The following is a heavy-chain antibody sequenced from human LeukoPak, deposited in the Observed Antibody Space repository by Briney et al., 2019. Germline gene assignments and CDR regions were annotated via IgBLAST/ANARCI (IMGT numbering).Heavy chain of an antibody. J-gene: IGHJ4*02. Sequence: PGGSLRLSCAASGFTFSSYAMHWVRQAPGKGLEWVAVISYDGSNKYYADSVKGRFTISRDNSKNTLYLQMNSLRAEDTAVYYCARPSRGIAAAGASYYFDYWGQGTLVTVSS. CDR1: GFTFSSYA. CDR3: ARPSRGIAAAGASYYFDY. D-gene: IGHD6-13*01. CDR2: ISYDGSNK. V-gene: IGHV3-30-3*01.